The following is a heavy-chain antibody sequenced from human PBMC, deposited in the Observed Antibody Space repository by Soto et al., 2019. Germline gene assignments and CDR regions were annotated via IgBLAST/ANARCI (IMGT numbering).Heavy chain of an antibody. J-gene: IGHJ4*02. D-gene: IGHD3-10*01. CDR1: GFTFVDYW. Sequence: DVQLVESGGGLVQPGGSLRLSCAASGFTFVDYWIHWVRQAPGKGLVWVSCINRDGSDIRYVDSVKGRFSISRDIAKSTVHLQLNSLRADDTAVYFCVRDHFEWFGASHTANPGDYWGQGTLVTVSS. V-gene: IGHV3-74*01. CDR3: VRDHFEWFGASHTANPGDY. CDR2: INRDGSDI.